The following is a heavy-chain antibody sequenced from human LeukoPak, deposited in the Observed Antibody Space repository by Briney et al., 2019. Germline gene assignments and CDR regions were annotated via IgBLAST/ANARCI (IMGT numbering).Heavy chain of an antibody. J-gene: IGHJ3*02. Sequence: SKTLSLTCIVSGGSMNNYYWSWIRQPPGKGLEWIAYIHYTGITNYNPFLKSRVTISLDTSKNQFSLKLNSVTAADTAFYYCARILEGSGAAFDIWGQGTMVTVSS. CDR1: GGSMNNYY. D-gene: IGHD1-26*01. CDR2: IHYTGIT. CDR3: ARILEGSGAAFDI. V-gene: IGHV4-59*01.